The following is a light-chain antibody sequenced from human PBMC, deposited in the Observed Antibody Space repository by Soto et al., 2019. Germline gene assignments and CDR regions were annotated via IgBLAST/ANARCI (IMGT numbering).Light chain of an antibody. CDR3: HQFGSSPPAFT. V-gene: IGKV3-20*01. CDR1: PSLSTRY. Sequence: ESMLTQSPGTLSLSPGERATLSCRASPSLSTRYFAWYQQQPGPAPSLLIYGASIRATGIPDRFSGSWSGTEFTLTISRLEPEDVAVYYCHQFGSSPPAFTFGQGTKLDI. J-gene: IGKJ2*01. CDR2: GAS.